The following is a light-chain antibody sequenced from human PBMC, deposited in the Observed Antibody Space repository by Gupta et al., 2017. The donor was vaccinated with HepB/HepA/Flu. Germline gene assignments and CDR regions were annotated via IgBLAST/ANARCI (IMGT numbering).Light chain of an antibody. J-gene: IGLJ3*02. CDR1: SSDVGGYNY. V-gene: IGLV2-8*01. CDR2: EVS. CDR3: SSYAGSNNLG. Sequence: SALPQPPSASGSPGQSVTISCTGTSSDVGGYNYVSWYQQPPGKAPTLMIYEVSKRPAGVPDRFSGSKSGNTASLTVSGLQAEEEADYYCSSYAGSNNLGFGGGTKLTVL.